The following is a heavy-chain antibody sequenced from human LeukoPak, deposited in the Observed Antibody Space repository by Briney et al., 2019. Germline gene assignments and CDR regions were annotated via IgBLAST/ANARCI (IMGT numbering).Heavy chain of an antibody. CDR3: AREKDDHGDPGPLDA. D-gene: IGHD4-17*01. J-gene: IGHJ5*02. Sequence: GGSLRLSCAASGFTFDDYAMHWVRQAPGKGLEWISGISWNSGSIGYADSVKGRFTISRDNAKNSLYLQMNSLRAEDTALYYCAREKDDHGDPGPLDAWGQGDLVTVSS. V-gene: IGHV3-9*01. CDR1: GFTFDDYA. CDR2: ISWNSGSI.